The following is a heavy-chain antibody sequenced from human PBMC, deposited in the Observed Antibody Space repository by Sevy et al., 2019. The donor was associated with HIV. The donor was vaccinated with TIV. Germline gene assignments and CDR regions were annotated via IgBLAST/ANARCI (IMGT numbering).Heavy chain of an antibody. Sequence: GGSLRLSCAASGFTFSSYAIHWVRQTPGKGLEWVAVISYDGNNKYYADSVKGRFTVSRDNSKNALYAQMNSLGADDTAVYYCAKDHNLWSEGGFLHHWGQVTLVTVSS. J-gene: IGHJ1*01. CDR3: AKDHNLWSEGGFLHH. CDR1: GFTFSSYA. D-gene: IGHD3-10*01. CDR2: ISYDGNNK. V-gene: IGHV3-30*18.